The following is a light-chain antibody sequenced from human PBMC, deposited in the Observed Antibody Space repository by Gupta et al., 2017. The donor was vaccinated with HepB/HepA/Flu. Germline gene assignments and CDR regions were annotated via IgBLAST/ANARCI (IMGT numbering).Light chain of an antibody. Sequence: IQMTQSPSSLSASVGDRVTITCRASQTIDNYLNWYQQKPGKAPEVLIYVTSRAKSGVPSRFSGSGSETDFTLTISSLQPEDSATYYCQQTYSSFRTFGQGTKVEIK. CDR3: QQTYSSFRT. CDR2: VTS. J-gene: IGKJ1*01. CDR1: QTIDNY. V-gene: IGKV1-39*01.